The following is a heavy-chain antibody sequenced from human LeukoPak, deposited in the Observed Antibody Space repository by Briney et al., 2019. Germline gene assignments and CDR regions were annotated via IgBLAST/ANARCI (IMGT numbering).Heavy chain of an antibody. D-gene: IGHD3-16*01. J-gene: IGHJ3*02. CDR3: ARRIFGGGGYAFDI. CDR1: GYSFISYW. V-gene: IGHV5-51*01. Sequence: GESLKISCKASGYSFISYWIGWVRQMPGKGLEWMGIIFPGDSDTRYSPSFEGQVTISADRSNNTAYLQWRSLEASDTAIYYCARRIFGGGGYAFDIWGQGTVVTVSS. CDR2: IFPGDSDT.